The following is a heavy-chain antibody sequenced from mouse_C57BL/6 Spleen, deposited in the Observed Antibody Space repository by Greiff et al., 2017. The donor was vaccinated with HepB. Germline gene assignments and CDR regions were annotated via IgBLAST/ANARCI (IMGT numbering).Heavy chain of an antibody. D-gene: IGHD1-1*01. CDR2: IGPSDSYT. Sequence: QVQLQQPGAELVMPGASVKLSCKASGYTFTSYWMHWVKQRPGQGLEWIGEIGPSDSYTNYNQKFKGKSTLTVDKSSSTAYMQLSSLTSEDAAVYYCARWNYYYCSSIWYFDVWGTGTTVTVSS. CDR3: ARWNYYYCSSIWYFDV. CDR1: GYTFTSYW. J-gene: IGHJ1*03. V-gene: IGHV1-69*01.